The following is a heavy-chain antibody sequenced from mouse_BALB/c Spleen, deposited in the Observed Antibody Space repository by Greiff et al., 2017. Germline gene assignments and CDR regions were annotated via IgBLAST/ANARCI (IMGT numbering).Heavy chain of an antibody. V-gene: IGHV3-2*02. D-gene: IGHD4-1*01. CDR3: ARNWYYAMDY. Sequence: EVQLQQSGPGLVKPSQSLSLTCTVTGYSITSDYAWNWIRQFPGNKLEWMGYISYSGSTSYNPSLKSRISITRDTSKNQFCLQLNSVTTEDTATYYCARNWYYAMDYWGQGTSVTVSS. J-gene: IGHJ4*01. CDR2: ISYSGST. CDR1: GYSITSDYA.